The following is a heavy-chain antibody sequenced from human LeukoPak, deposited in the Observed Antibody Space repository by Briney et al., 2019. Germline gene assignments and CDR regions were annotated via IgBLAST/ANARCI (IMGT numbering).Heavy chain of an antibody. D-gene: IGHD3-10*01. CDR2: INSDGSST. Sequence: GGSLRLSCAASGFTFSSYWMHWVRQAPGKGLVWVSRINSDGSSTSYADSVKGRFTISRDNAKNTLYLQMNSLRAEDTAVYYCATYYYGSGSSTKVDYWGQGTLVTVSS. V-gene: IGHV3-74*01. J-gene: IGHJ4*02. CDR1: GFTFSSYW. CDR3: ATYYYGSGSSTKVDY.